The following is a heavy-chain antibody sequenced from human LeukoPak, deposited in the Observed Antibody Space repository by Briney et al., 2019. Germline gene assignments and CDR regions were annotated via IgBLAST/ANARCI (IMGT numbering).Heavy chain of an antibody. CDR2: IWYDGSNK. D-gene: IGHD3-3*01. J-gene: IGHJ3*02. V-gene: IGHV3-33*01. CDR1: GFTFSSYG. CDR3: ARDYDFWSGYGGSPAFDI. Sequence: GGSLRHSCAASGFTFSSYGMHWVRQAPGKGLEWVAVIWYDGSNKYYADSVKGRFTISRDNSKNTLYLQMNSLRAEDTAVYYCARDYDFWSGYGGSPAFDIWGQGTMVTVSS.